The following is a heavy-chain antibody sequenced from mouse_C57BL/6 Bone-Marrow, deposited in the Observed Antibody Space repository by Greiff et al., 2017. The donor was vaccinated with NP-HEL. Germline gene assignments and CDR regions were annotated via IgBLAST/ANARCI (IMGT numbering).Heavy chain of an antibody. CDR2: IDPEDGET. CDR1: GFNIKDYY. CDR3: ARGTTVVALYWYFDV. V-gene: IGHV14-2*01. J-gene: IGHJ1*03. D-gene: IGHD1-1*01. Sequence: EVQLQESGAELVKPGASVKLSCTASGFNIKDYYMHWVKQRTEQGLEWIGRIDPEDGETKYAPKFQGKATITADTSSNTAYLQLSSLTSEDTAVYYCARGTTVVALYWYFDVWGTGTTVTVSS.